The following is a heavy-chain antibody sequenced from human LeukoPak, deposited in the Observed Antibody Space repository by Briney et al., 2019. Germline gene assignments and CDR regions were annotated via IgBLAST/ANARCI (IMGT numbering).Heavy chain of an antibody. CDR1: GGSISSYY. D-gene: IGHD5-18*01. V-gene: IGHV4-59*01. CDR3: ARDSGYSYGLYYYYDMDV. J-gene: IGHJ6*03. Sequence: SETLSLTCTVSGGSISSYYWSWIRQPPGKGLEWIGYIYYSGSTNYNPSLKSRVTISVDTSKNQFSLKLSSVTAADTAVYYCARDSGYSYGLYYYYDMDVWGKGTTVTVSS. CDR2: IYYSGST.